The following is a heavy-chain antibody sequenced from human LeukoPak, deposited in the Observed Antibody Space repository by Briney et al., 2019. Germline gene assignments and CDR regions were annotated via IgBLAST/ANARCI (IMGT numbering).Heavy chain of an antibody. V-gene: IGHV3-23*01. CDR2: ISGSGGST. Sequence: GGSLRLSCAASGFTSSSYAMSWVRQAPGKGLEWVSAISGSGGSTYYADSVKGRFTISRDNSKNTLYLQMNSLRAEDTAVYYCAKGEPQYCSGGSCFDDWGQGTLVTVCS. J-gene: IGHJ4*02. CDR1: GFTSSSYA. D-gene: IGHD2-15*01. CDR3: AKGEPQYCSGGSCFDD.